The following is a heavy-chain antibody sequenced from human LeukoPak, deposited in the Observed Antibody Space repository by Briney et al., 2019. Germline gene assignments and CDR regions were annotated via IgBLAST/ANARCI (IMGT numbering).Heavy chain of an antibody. CDR2: IIPIFGTA. CDR3: ASCSSTSCPPSGYGMDV. D-gene: IGHD2-2*01. J-gene: IGHJ6*04. Sequence: GASVKVSCKASGGTFSSYAISWVRQAPGQGLEWMGGIIPIFGTANYAQKFQGRVTITADESTSTAYMELSSLRSEDTAVYYCASCSSTSCPPSGYGMDVRGKGTTVTVSS. CDR1: GGTFSSYA. V-gene: IGHV1-69*13.